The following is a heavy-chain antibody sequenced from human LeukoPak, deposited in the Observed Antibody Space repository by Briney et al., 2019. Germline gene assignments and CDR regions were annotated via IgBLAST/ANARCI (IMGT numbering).Heavy chain of an antibody. J-gene: IGHJ3*02. CDR3: ARGLFWGSDAFDI. D-gene: IGHD3-16*01. V-gene: IGHV1-2*02. CDR2: INPNSGGT. Sequence: ASVKVSCKPSGYTFTAYYIQWVRQAPGQGLEWMGWINPNSGGTNYAQKFQGRVTMTRDTSITTAYMELSRLTSDDTAVYYCARGLFWGSDAFDIWGQGTMVTVSS. CDR1: GYTFTAYY.